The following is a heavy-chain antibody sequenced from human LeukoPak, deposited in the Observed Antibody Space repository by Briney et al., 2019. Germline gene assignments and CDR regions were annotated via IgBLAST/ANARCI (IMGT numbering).Heavy chain of an antibody. CDR1: GDSVSSNSAA. Sequence: SQTLSLTCAISGDSVSSNSAAWNWIRQSPSRGLEWLGRTYYRSKWYNDYAVSVKSRITINPDTSKNQFSLQLNSVTPEDTAVYYCAGSLWFGELSLDAFDIWGQGTMVTVSS. CDR2: TYYRSKWYN. J-gene: IGHJ3*02. D-gene: IGHD3-10*01. V-gene: IGHV6-1*01. CDR3: AGSLWFGELSLDAFDI.